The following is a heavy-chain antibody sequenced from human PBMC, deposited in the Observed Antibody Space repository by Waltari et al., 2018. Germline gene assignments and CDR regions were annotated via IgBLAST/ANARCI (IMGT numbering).Heavy chain of an antibody. Sequence: QLQLQESGPGLVKPSETLSLTCTVSGGSISGSGWSWGWIRQTPGKGLEWFGSVYYSERTYNNPSLKSRVTISVDTFKNHFSLKLNSVTAADTAVYYCARGYGSGSHLYYYYYMDVWGKGTTVTISS. J-gene: IGHJ6*03. V-gene: IGHV4-39*07. CDR3: ARGYGSGSHLYYYYYMDV. CDR2: VYYSERT. D-gene: IGHD3-10*01. CDR1: GGSISGSGWS.